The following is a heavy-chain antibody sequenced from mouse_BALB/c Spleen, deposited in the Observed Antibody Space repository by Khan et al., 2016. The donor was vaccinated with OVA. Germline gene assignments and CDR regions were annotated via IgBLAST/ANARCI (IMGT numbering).Heavy chain of an antibody. V-gene: IGHV5-4*02. CDR3: ARAGYGGFAY. J-gene: IGHJ3*01. CDR1: GFTFSDYY. Sequence: VELVESGGGLVKPGGSLKLSCAASGFTFSDYYMYWVRQTPEKRLEWVATISDGGSSTYYPDSVKGRFTISRDNAKNNLYLQMSSLKSEDTAIYYCARAGYGGFAYWGQGTLVTVSA. D-gene: IGHD1-1*02. CDR2: ISDGGSST.